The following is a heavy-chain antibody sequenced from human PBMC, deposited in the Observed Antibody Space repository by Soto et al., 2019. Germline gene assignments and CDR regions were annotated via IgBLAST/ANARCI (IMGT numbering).Heavy chain of an antibody. Sequence: GGSLRLSCAASGFTFSSYAMSWVRQAPGKGLEWVSAISGSGGSTYYADSVKGRFTISRDNPKNTLYLQMNSLRAEDTAVYYCAKEGQVAGLRDGMDVWGQGTTVTVSS. CDR2: ISGSGGST. CDR3: AKEGQVAGLRDGMDV. J-gene: IGHJ6*02. V-gene: IGHV3-23*01. CDR1: GFTFSSYA. D-gene: IGHD6-19*01.